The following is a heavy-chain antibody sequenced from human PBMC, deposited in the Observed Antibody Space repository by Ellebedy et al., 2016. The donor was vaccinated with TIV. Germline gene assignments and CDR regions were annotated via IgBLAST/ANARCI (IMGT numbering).Heavy chain of an antibody. V-gene: IGHV1-18*01. J-gene: IGHJ4*02. CDR3: VREEHHGNYPAPPHY. D-gene: IGHD1-14*01. CDR1: GYSFRSYS. Sequence: ASVKVSCKASGYSFRSYSMSWVRQAPGQGPEWMGWISAYTGDTNYAQKFQGRVTMTTDTSTNTAYMELRSLTSDDTAVYYCVREEHHGNYPAPPHYWGQGTLITVSS. CDR2: ISAYTGDT.